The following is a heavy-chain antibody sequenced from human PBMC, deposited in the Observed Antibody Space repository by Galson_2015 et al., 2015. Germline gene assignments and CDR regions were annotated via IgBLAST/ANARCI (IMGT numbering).Heavy chain of an antibody. CDR2: MYSGGSV. D-gene: IGHD2-15*01. V-gene: IGHV3-53*01. CDR1: GFTVSSNY. Sequence: PRLSCAASGFTVSSNYMSWVRQAPGKGLEWVSIMYSGGSVYYADSVKGRFIISRDSSKNILYLQMISLRAEDTAVYYCARDKDGGFDAFDIWGQGTRVTVSS. J-gene: IGHJ3*02. CDR3: ARDKDGGFDAFDI.